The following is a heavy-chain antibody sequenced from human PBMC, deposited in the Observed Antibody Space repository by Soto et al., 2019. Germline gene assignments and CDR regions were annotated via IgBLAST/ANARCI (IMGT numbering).Heavy chain of an antibody. CDR2: ISYDESNK. J-gene: IGHJ3*02. D-gene: IGHD3-22*01. CDR1: GFTFSSYT. CDR3: AREDYYYDISGYHPGAFDI. Sequence: PGGSLRLSCAASGFTFSSYTMHWVRRAPGKGLEWVALISYDESNKYYADSVKGRFTISRDNSKNTLYLQMNSLRAEDTAVYYCAREDYYYDISGYHPGAFDIWGQGTMVTVSS. V-gene: IGHV3-30-3*01.